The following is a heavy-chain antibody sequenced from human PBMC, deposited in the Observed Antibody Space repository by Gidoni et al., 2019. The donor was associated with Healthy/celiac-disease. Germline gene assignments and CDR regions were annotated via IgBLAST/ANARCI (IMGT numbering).Heavy chain of an antibody. J-gene: IGHJ4*02. CDR3: AKDISSSYDY. CDR1: GFTFDDYA. CDR2: ISWNIGSI. D-gene: IGHD6-13*01. Sequence: EVQLVESGGGLVQPGRSMRRSCAASGFTFDDYAMRWVRQAPGKGLEWVSGISWNIGSIGYADSVKGRFTISRDNAKNSLYLQMNSLRAEDTALYYCAKDISSSYDYWGQGTLVTVSS. V-gene: IGHV3-9*01.